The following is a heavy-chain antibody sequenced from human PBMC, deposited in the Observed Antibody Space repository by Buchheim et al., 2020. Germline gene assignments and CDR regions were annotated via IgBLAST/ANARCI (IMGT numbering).Heavy chain of an antibody. CDR3: ARQHYDFWSGYYGAAFDI. CDR1: GFTFSDYY. D-gene: IGHD3-3*01. J-gene: IGHJ3*02. V-gene: IGHV3-11*06. CDR2: ISSSSSYT. Sequence: QVQLVESGGGLVKPGGSLRLSCAASGFTFSDYYMSWIRQAPGKGLEWVSYISSSSSYTNYADSVQGRFTISRDNAKNSLYLQMNSLRAEDTAVYYCARQHYDFWSGYYGAAFDIWGQGT.